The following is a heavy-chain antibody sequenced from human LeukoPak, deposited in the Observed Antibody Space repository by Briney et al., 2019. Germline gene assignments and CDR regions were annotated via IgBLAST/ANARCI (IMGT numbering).Heavy chain of an antibody. Sequence: SETLSLTCAVYGGSFSGYYWSWIRQPPGKGLEWIGEINHSGSTNYNPSLKSRVTISVDTSKNQFSLKLSSVTAADTAVYYCARGFRSLEQQPKSKYFDYWGQGTLVTVSS. J-gene: IGHJ4*02. V-gene: IGHV4-34*01. CDR2: INHSGST. CDR3: ARGFRSLEQQPKSKYFDY. CDR1: GGSFSGYY. D-gene: IGHD6-13*01.